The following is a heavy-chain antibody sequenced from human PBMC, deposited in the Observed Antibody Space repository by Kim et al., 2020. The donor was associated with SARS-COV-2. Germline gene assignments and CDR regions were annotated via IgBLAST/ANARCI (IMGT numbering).Heavy chain of an antibody. D-gene: IGHD3-16*01. CDR3: SRDRGSYSNYYYYGMDV. CDR1: GFTFSSYA. CDR2: ISYDGSNK. Sequence: GGSLRLSCAASGFTFSSYAMHWVRQAPGKGLEWVAVISYDGSNKYYADSVKGRFTISRDNSKNTLYLQMNSLRAEDTAVYYFSRDRGSYSNYYYYGMDVWGQVNTVTVS. J-gene: IGHJ6*02. V-gene: IGHV3-30*04.